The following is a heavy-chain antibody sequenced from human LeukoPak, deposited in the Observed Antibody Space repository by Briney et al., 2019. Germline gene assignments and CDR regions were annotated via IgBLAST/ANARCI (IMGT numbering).Heavy chain of an antibody. Sequence: GASVKVSCKASGYTFTGYYMHWVRQAPGQGLEWMGWINPNSGGTNYAQKFQGWVTMTRETSISTAYMELSRLRSDDTAVYYCARSRGCSGGSCFYYFDYWGQGTLVTVSS. CDR2: INPNSGGT. CDR3: ARSRGCSGGSCFYYFDY. CDR1: GYTFTGYY. D-gene: IGHD2-15*01. V-gene: IGHV1-2*04. J-gene: IGHJ4*02.